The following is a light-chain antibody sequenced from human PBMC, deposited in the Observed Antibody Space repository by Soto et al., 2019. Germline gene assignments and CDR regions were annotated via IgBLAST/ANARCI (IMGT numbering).Light chain of an antibody. V-gene: IGLV1-44*01. J-gene: IGLJ1*01. Sequence: QSVLTQPPSTSGTPGQRVTISCSGSSSSIGSNSVNWYQHLPGTAPKLLIFSTNQRPSGVPGRFSGSKSDTSASLAISGLQSEDEADYYCATWDDSLNGYVFGTGTKVTVL. CDR3: ATWDDSLNGYV. CDR1: SSSIGSNS. CDR2: STN.